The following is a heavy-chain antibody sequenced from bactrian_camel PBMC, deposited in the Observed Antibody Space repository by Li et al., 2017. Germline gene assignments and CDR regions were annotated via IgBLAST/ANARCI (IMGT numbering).Heavy chain of an antibody. CDR1: PAISHRNC. D-gene: IGHD3*01. Sequence: HVQLVESGGGSVQAGGSLRLSCSISPAISHRNCMAWFRQVPGNEREGVAAIYLTAGATHYIDSVKGRFTISRDKANRTVYLQMNGLKPEDTAMYYCATEWYDYCSGSWCSEGYYGLDYWGKGTQVTVS. J-gene: IGHJ7*01. V-gene: IGHV3S53*01. CDR2: IYLTAGAT.